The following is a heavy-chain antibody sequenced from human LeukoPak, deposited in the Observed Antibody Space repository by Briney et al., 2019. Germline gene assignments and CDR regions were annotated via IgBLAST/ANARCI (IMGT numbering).Heavy chain of an antibody. CDR1: GFTFSTYW. J-gene: IGHJ4*02. CDR2: IKQDGSEK. D-gene: IGHD6-13*01. V-gene: IGHV3-7*01. Sequence: QSGGSLRLSCAASGFTFSTYWMSWVRQAPGKGLEWVANIKQDGSEKYYVDSVKGRFTISRDNAKSSLYLQMNSLRAEDTAVYYCRGVAAADDYWGQGTLVTVSS. CDR3: RGVAAADDY.